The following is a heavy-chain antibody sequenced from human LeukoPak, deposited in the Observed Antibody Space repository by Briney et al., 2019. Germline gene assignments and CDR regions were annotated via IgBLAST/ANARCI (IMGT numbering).Heavy chain of an antibody. Sequence: ASVRVSCKASGYTFTSYGISWVRQAPGQGLEWMGWISAYNGNTNYAQKLQGRVTMTTDTSTSTAYMELRSLRSDDTAVYYCARGYSSGWYGTYYYGMDVWGQGTTVTVSS. CDR2: ISAYNGNT. J-gene: IGHJ6*02. CDR1: GYTFTSYG. CDR3: ARGYSSGWYGTYYYGMDV. D-gene: IGHD6-19*01. V-gene: IGHV1-18*01.